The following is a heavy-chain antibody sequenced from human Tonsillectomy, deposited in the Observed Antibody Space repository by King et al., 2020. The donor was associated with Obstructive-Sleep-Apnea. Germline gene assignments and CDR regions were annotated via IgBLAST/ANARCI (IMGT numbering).Heavy chain of an antibody. CDR3: AKDSMDYDILTGPVDY. CDR2: ISGSGGST. CDR1: GFTFRSYA. D-gene: IGHD3-9*01. J-gene: IGHJ4*02. V-gene: IGHV3-23*04. Sequence: VQLVESGGGLVQPGGSLSLRLSCAGSGFTFRSYAISWVRQAPGKGLEWVSGISGSGGSTYYADSVKGRFTISRDNSKNTLYLQMNSLRAEYTAVYYCAKDSMDYDILTGPVDYWGQGTLVTVSS.